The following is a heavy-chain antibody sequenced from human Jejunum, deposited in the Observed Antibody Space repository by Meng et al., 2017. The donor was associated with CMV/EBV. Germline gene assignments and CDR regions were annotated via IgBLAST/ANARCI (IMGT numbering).Heavy chain of an antibody. V-gene: IGHV4-59*01. CDR3: ARALGDIAGADGLDV. D-gene: IGHD6-19*01. Sequence: GGAMNRYYWNWLRQSPGKGLEWIGYINYSGTTNYNPSLKGRVTISIDTSKNHFSLKLRSVSAADTAVYYCARALGDIAGADGLDVWGQGSTVTVSS. CDR1: GGAMNRYY. CDR2: INYSGTT. J-gene: IGHJ6*02.